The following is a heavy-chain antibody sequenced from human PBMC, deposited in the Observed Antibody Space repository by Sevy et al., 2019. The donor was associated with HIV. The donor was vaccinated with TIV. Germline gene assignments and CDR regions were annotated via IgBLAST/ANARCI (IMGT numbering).Heavy chain of an antibody. CDR2: ISGSGGST. CDR3: AKDASSSWTGGTFQH. Sequence: GGSLRLSCAASGFIFSGYVMSWVRQAPGKGLEWVSTISGSGGSTYYADSVKGRLAISRDNSKDTLELEMNSLRVEDTAVYYCAKDASSSWTGGTFQHWGQGTLVTVSS. V-gene: IGHV3-23*01. D-gene: IGHD6-13*01. J-gene: IGHJ1*01. CDR1: GFIFSGYV.